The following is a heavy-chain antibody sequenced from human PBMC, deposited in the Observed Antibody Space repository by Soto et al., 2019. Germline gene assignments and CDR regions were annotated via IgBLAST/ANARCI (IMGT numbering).Heavy chain of an antibody. CDR2: ISYDGNNQ. V-gene: IGHV3-30*18. CDR1: GFTFRS. D-gene: IGHD6-19*01. CDR3: TKDGVAGYGMDV. J-gene: IGHJ6*02. Sequence: QVQLVESGGGVVQPGRSLRLSCAASGFTFRSMHWVRQAPGKGLEWVAIISYDGNNQYYLDSVKGRFTISRDNSKNTLYLQMNSLRAEDTAVYYCTKDGVAGYGMDVWGQGTTVTVSS.